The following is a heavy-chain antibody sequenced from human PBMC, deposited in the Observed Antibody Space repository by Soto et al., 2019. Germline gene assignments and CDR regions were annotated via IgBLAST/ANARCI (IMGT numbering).Heavy chain of an antibody. D-gene: IGHD6-13*01. CDR2: INHSGST. CDR1: GGSFSGYY. CDR3: ARDGYSSSWYRTIPLNWFDP. Sequence: LSLTCAVYGGSFSGYYWSWIRQPPGKGLEWIGEINHSGSTNYNPSLKSRVTISVDTSKNQFSLKLSSVTAADTAVYYCARDGYSSSWYRTIPLNWFDPWGQGTLVT. J-gene: IGHJ5*02. V-gene: IGHV4-34*01.